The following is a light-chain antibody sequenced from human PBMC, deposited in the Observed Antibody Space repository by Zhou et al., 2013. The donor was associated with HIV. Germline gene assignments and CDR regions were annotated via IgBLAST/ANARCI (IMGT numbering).Light chain of an antibody. CDR1: QSLLHFNGYNY. J-gene: IGKJ1*01. CDR2: LGS. V-gene: IGKV2-28*01. CDR3: MQSLQTPRT. Sequence: DIVMTQSPLSLPVTPGEPASISCRSSQSLLHFNGYNYLDWYLQKPGQSPQLLIYLGSNRASGVPDRLSGSGSGTDFTLKISRVEPEDVGVYYCMQSLQTPRTFGQGTKVEIK.